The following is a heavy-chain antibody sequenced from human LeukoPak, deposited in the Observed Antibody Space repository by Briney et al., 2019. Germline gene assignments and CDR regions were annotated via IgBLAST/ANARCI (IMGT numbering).Heavy chain of an antibody. CDR2: ISWNSGNI. Sequence: PGGSLRLSCAASGFTFQNYAMHWVRQVPGKGLEWVSGISWNSGNIGYADSVEGRFTLSRDNAKNSLYLQMNSLRAEDTAVYYCARRGGSSSRRSPIDYWGQGTLVTVSS. J-gene: IGHJ4*02. CDR3: ARRGGSSSRRSPIDY. D-gene: IGHD6-6*01. CDR1: GFTFQNYA. V-gene: IGHV3-9*01.